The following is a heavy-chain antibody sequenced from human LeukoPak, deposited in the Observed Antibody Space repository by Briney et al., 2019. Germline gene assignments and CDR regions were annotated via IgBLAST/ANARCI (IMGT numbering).Heavy chain of an antibody. Sequence: GGSLSLSCAVSGFSFSSYSTRCVSQPPRGRRVWFLGISGNGGTTYYAPSLKSRFTITRDSSTNTLFLQMNSLTADDTAIYACARARLEYCSDGSFFDAFDIWGQGTMVTVSS. J-gene: IGHJ3*02. CDR2: ISGNGGTT. D-gene: IGHD2-15*01. CDR1: GFSFSSYS. V-gene: IGHV3-23*01. CDR3: ARARLEYCSDGSFFDAFDI.